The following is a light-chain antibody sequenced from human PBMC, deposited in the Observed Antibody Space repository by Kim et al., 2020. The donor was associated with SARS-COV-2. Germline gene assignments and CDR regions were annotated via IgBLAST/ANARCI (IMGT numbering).Light chain of an antibody. CDR3: SAWDSSLNVWV. Sequence: QAGLTQLPSVSKGLGQTATLTCTGNNNNVGNQGAAWLQQHQGHPPKLLSYRNNNRPSGISERFSASMSGDTASLTITGLQPEDETDYYCSAWDSSLNVWVFGGGTKLTVL. CDR2: RNN. V-gene: IGLV10-54*04. CDR1: NNNVGNQG. J-gene: IGLJ3*02.